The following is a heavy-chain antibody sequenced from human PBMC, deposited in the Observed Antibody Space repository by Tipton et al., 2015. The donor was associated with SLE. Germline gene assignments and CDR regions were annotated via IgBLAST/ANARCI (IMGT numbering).Heavy chain of an antibody. Sequence: TLSLTCTVSGGSISGTYYWNWIRQSAGKGLEWIGRIHTSGSTNYNPSLKSRVTISLDTSKNQFSRRLTSVTAADTAVYYCARRVGVGYSYGFDYWGQGTLVTVSS. CDR2: IHTSGST. J-gene: IGHJ4*02. CDR1: GGSISGTYY. D-gene: IGHD5-18*01. CDR3: ARRVGVGYSYGFDY. V-gene: IGHV4-61*02.